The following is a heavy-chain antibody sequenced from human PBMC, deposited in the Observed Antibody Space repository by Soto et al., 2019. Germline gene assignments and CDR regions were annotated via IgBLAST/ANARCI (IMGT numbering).Heavy chain of an antibody. D-gene: IGHD5-12*01. J-gene: IGHJ4*02. CDR2: ISGYNGNT. V-gene: IGHV1-18*01. CDR3: APGPAGYDYPPQFDY. CDR1: GYTFTRNG. Sequence: QVQLVQSGAEVKKPGASVKVSCKASGYTFTRNGISWVRQAPGQGLEWMGWISGYNGNTKYAQKLQGRGTMTTDTSPSTAYMELRTLRSDDTAVYYCAPGPAGYDYPPQFDYWGQGTLVTVSS.